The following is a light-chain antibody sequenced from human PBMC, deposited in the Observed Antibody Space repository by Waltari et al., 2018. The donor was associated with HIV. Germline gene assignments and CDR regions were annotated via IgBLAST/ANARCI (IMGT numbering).Light chain of an antibody. CDR1: QSVLYSSDNKNY. CDR3: QQYYNAPLT. V-gene: IGKV4-1*01. CDR2: WAS. Sequence: IVMTQSPDSLAVSLGERATIHCKSSQSVLYSSDNKNYLAWYQQKTGQPPKLLIYWASNRGSGVPDRFSGSGSGTDFTLTISSLQAEDVAVYYCQQYYNAPLTFGPGTKVDLK. J-gene: IGKJ3*01.